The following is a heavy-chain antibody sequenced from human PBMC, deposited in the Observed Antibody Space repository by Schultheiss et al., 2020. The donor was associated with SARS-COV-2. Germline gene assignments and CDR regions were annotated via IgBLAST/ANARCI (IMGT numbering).Heavy chain of an antibody. J-gene: IGHJ6*02. CDR3: ARDKRPEPKFYIISASDYYGMDV. CDR1: GFTFSSYD. D-gene: IGHD2/OR15-2a*01. CDR2: IGTAGDT. Sequence: GGSLRLSCAASGFTFSSYDMHWVRQATGKGLEWVSAIGTAGDTYYQGSVKGRFTISRDNAKNSLYLQMNSLRAEDTAVYYCARDKRPEPKFYIISASDYYGMDVWGQGTTVTVSS. V-gene: IGHV3-13*04.